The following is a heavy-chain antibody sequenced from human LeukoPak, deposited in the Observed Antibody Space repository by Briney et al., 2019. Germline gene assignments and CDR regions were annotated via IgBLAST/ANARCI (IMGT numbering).Heavy chain of an antibody. J-gene: IGHJ4*02. Sequence: ASVKVSCKASGYTFTSYGISWVRQAPGQGLEWMGRISAYNGNTNYAQKLQGRVTMTTDTSTSTAYMELRSLRSDDTAVYYCARADCTNGVCYAFDYWGQGTLVTVSS. V-gene: IGHV1-18*01. CDR1: GYTFTSYG. CDR3: ARADCTNGVCYAFDY. D-gene: IGHD2-8*01. CDR2: ISAYNGNT.